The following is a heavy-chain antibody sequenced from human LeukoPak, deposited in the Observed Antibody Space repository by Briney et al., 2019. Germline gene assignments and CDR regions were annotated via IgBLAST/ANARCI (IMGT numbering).Heavy chain of an antibody. Sequence: ISGMRGSTYYPHSVNGPFTISRDNSKTTLYLQMNSLRAEDTAVYYCAKEPRPVIVGAPGYWGQGTLVTVSS. D-gene: IGHD1-26*01. CDR2: ISGMRGST. CDR3: AKEPRPVIVGAPGY. V-gene: IGHV3-23*01. J-gene: IGHJ4*02.